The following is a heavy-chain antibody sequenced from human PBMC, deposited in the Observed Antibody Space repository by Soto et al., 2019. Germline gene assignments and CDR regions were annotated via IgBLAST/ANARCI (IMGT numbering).Heavy chain of an antibody. CDR3: ARERGIAVAYQQVWAFDY. D-gene: IGHD6-19*01. CDR1: GYNFTSYA. V-gene: IGHV1-3*01. CDR2: INAGNGNT. Sequence: QVQLVQSGAEVKKPGASVKVSCKASGYNFTSYAMHWVRQAPGQRLEWMGWINAGNGNTKYSQKFQGRVTITRDTSASTAYMEPSSLRSEDTAVYYCARERGIAVAYQQVWAFDYWGQGTLVTVSS. J-gene: IGHJ4*02.